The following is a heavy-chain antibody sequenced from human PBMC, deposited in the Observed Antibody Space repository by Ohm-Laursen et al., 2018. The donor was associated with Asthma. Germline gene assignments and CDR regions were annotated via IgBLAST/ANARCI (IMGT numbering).Heavy chain of an antibody. J-gene: IGHJ4*02. CDR1: GFTFSNAW. D-gene: IGHD4-17*01. CDR2: IKSKTDGGTT. Sequence: SLRLSCAASGFTFSNAWMSWVRQAPGKGLEWVGRIKSKTDGGTTDYAAPVKGRFTISRDDSKNTLYLQMNSLKTEDTAVYYCTTENDYGDLGWSFDYWGQGTLVTVSS. V-gene: IGHV3-15*01. CDR3: TTENDYGDLGWSFDY.